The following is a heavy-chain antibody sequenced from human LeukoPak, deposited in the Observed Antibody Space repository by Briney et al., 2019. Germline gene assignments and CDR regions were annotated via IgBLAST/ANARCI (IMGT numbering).Heavy chain of an antibody. D-gene: IGHD5-12*01. CDR2: LFYSGNT. J-gene: IGHJ1*01. CDR1: GGSISSYY. CDR3: GRVRTGNTGSPEYFED. Sequence: SETLSLTCTVSGGSISSYYWSWIRQPPGKGLEWIGFLFYSGNTNSNPSLKSRVTISADTSKNQFSLRLNSVTAADTAVYFCGRVRTGNTGSPEYFEDWGQGTLVTVSS. V-gene: IGHV4-59*01.